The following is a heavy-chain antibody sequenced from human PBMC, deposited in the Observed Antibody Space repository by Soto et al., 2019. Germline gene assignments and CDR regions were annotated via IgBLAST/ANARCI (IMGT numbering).Heavy chain of an antibody. Sequence: SETLCLTCTVSGGSISSSSYYWGWIRQPPGKGLEWIGSIYYSGSTYYNPSLKSRVTISVDTSKNQFSLKLSSVTAADTAVYYCARRMTLHYDILTGYSRDDAFDIWGQGTMVTVSS. CDR3: ARRMTLHYDILTGYSRDDAFDI. J-gene: IGHJ3*02. CDR2: IYYSGST. V-gene: IGHV4-39*01. D-gene: IGHD3-9*01. CDR1: GGSISSSSYY.